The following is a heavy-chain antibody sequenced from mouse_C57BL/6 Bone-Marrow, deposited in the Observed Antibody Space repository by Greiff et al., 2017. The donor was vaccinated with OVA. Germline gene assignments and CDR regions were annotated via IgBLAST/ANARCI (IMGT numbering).Heavy chain of an antibody. Sequence: VQLQQSGAELVKPGASVKLSCKASGYTFTSYWMHWVKQRPGRGLEWIGRIDPNSGGTKYNEKFKSKATLTVDKPSSTAYMQLSSLTSEDSAVYYCARLGTTVVAHWYFDVWGTGTTVTVSS. CDR2: IDPNSGGT. J-gene: IGHJ1*03. CDR3: ARLGTTVVAHWYFDV. V-gene: IGHV1-72*01. CDR1: GYTFTSYW. D-gene: IGHD1-1*01.